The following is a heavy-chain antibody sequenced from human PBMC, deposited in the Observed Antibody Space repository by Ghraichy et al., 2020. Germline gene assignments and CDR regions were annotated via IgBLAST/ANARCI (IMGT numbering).Heavy chain of an antibody. CDR3: ARVRYGGNSVLDY. J-gene: IGHJ4*02. CDR2: ISVYNGNT. Sequence: ASVKVSCKASGYTFSDYGITWVRQAPGQGLEWMGWISVYNGNTKYGQKFQGRVTMTTDTSTSTAYMELRSLRSDDTAVYYCARVRYGGNSVLDYWGQGTLVTVSS. V-gene: IGHV1-18*01. CDR1: GYTFSDYG. D-gene: IGHD4-23*01.